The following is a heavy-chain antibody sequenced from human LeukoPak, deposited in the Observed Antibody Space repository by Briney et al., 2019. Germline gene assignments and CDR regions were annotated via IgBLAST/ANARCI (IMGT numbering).Heavy chain of an antibody. J-gene: IGHJ4*02. Sequence: GGSLRLSCAASGFTFSTNAMSWVRRAPGKGLEWVSGIGNSVSNTYYADSVKGRFTISKDNSKNTLYLQMNSLRAEDTAVYYCAKDLHYWGCNYWGQGTLVTVSS. CDR3: AKDLHYWGCNY. D-gene: IGHD7-27*01. CDR1: GFTFSTNA. CDR2: IGNSVSNT. V-gene: IGHV3-23*01.